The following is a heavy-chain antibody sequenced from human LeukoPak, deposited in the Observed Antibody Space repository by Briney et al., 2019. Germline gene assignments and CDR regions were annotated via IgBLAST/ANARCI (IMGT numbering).Heavy chain of an antibody. J-gene: IGHJ6*04. CDR3: ARDRYSSSYGMDV. CDR1: GGSISSGGYY. CDR2: IYYSGST. D-gene: IGHD6-13*01. Sequence: SQTLSLTCTVSGGSISSGGYYWSWIRQHPGKGLEWIGYIYYSGSTYYIPSLKSRVTISVDTSKNQFSLKLSSVTAADTAVYYCARDRYSSSYGMDVWGKGTTVTVSS. V-gene: IGHV4-31*03.